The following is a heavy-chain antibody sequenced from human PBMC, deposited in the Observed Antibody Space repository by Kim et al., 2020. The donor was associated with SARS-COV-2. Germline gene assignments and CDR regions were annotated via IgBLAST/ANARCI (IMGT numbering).Heavy chain of an antibody. J-gene: IGHJ3*01. D-gene: IGHD1-20*01. Sequence: VSVKGRFTISRGDSKTTLYLQMNSLRAEDTAVYYCARDAGGYNWTPDAFGVWGQGTMVAVSS. CDR3: ARDAGGYNWTPDAFGV. V-gene: IGHV3-30*07.